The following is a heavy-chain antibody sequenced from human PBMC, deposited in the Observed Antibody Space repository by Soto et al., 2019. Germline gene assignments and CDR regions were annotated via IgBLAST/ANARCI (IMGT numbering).Heavy chain of an antibody. J-gene: IGHJ4*02. V-gene: IGHV3-23*01. CDR3: VPLCRYCSTTTPS. CDR2: ISGNGGDYT. Sequence: EVQLLESGGGLVQPGGSLRLSCAASGFTFSTYAMSWVRQAPRKGLEWVSAISGNGGDYTYYADSVKGRFTISRDNSKNTLYLQMNSLRAVDTAVYYCVPLCRYCSTTTPSWGQGTLVTVSS. D-gene: IGHD2-2*01. CDR1: GFTFSTYA.